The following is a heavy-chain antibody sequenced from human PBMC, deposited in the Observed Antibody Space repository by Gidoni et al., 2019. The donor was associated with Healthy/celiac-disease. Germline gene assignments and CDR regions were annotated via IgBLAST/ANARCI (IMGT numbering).Heavy chain of an antibody. J-gene: IGHJ6*02. CDR3: ARGDGYSSSWYDYYYYYGMDV. V-gene: IGHV1-2*02. CDR2: INPNSGGT. CDR1: GYTFTGYY. Sequence: QVQLVQSGAEVKKPGASVKVSCKASGYTFTGYYMHWVRQAPGQGLEWMGWINPNSGGTNYAQKFQGRVTMTRDTSISTAYMELSRLRSDDTAVYYCARGDGYSSSWYDYYYYYGMDVWGQGTTVTVSS. D-gene: IGHD6-13*01.